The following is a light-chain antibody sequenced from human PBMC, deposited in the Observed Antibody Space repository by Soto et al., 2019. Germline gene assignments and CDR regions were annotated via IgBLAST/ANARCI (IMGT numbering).Light chain of an antibody. V-gene: IGKV1-39*01. CDR3: QQSFNTRLT. CDR1: QSISRY. Sequence: DIQMTQSPSSLSASVGDRVIITCRASQSISRYLNWYQQKPGKAPKALIHAAFSLQSGVPSRFSGSRSGTDFNLTISRLQPEDFATYYCQQSFNTRLTFGGGTRVEIK. J-gene: IGKJ4*01. CDR2: AAF.